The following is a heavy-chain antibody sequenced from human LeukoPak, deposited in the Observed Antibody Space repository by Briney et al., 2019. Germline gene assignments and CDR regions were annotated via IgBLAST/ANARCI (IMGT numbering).Heavy chain of an antibody. V-gene: IGHV1-69*13. D-gene: IGHD2-15*01. CDR1: GGTFISYA. Sequence: ASVKVSCKASGGTFISYAISWVRQAPGQGLEWMGGIIPIFGTANYAQKFQGRVTITADESTSTAYMELSSLRSEDTAVYYCARDRDCSGGSCYRVFDYWGQGTLVTVSS. CDR2: IIPIFGTA. CDR3: ARDRDCSGGSCYRVFDY. J-gene: IGHJ4*02.